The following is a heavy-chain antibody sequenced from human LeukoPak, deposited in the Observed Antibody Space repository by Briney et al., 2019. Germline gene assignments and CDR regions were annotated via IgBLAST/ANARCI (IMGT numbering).Heavy chain of an antibody. J-gene: IGHJ6*04. D-gene: IGHD3-9*01. CDR2: IYCSGST. CDR1: GGSVSSGSYY. CDR3: ARDLWSGNILTGYYYGMDV. Sequence: SETLSLTCTVSGGSVSSGSYYWSWIRQPPGKGLEWIGYIYCSGSTNYNPSLKSRVTISVDTSKNQFSLKLSSVTAADTAVYYCARDLWSGNILTGYYYGMDVWGKGTTVTVSS. V-gene: IGHV4-61*01.